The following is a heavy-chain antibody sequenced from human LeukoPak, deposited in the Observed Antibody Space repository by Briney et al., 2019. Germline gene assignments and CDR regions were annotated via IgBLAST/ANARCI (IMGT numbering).Heavy chain of an antibody. CDR2: ITATGDTA. V-gene: IGHV3-23*01. CDR3: AGHRNSDWYSPLDY. Sequence: PGGSLRLSCVASGFTFTKCAMSWIRQAPGKGLEWVAIITATGDTAYYADSVKGRFTISRDNSRNTVYMQMDSLRAEDTAIYYCAGHRNSDWYSPLDYWGQGSQVTVSP. CDR1: GFTFTKCA. J-gene: IGHJ4*02. D-gene: IGHD6-19*01.